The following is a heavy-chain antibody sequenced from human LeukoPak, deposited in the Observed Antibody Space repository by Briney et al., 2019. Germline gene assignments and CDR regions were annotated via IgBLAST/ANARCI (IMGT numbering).Heavy chain of an antibody. CDR2: IYSGGST. V-gene: IGHV3-53*01. CDR1: GFTVSSNY. CDR3: ASGTTMVQGVIFAY. J-gene: IGHJ4*02. Sequence: PGGSLRLSCAASGFTVSSNYMSWVRQAPGKGLEWVSVIYSGGSTFYADSVRGRFTISRDNSKNTLYLQMHSLRAEDTAVYYCASGTTMVQGVIFAYWGQGTLVTVSS. D-gene: IGHD3-10*01.